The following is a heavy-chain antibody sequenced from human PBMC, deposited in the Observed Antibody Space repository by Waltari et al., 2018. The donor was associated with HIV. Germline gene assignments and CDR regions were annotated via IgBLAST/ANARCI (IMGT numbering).Heavy chain of an antibody. CDR2: IYHSGST. D-gene: IGHD4-17*01. CDR3: AGVRDSGDYGHFDS. CDR1: GASISSSKW. Sequence: QVQLQESGPGLVRPSGTLSLTCAVSGASISSSKWWSWVRQPPGQGLEWIGEIYHSGSTTNNPSFNSRVTLSIDKSKKQFSLNLTSVPAADTAMYYCAGVRDSGDYGHFDSWGRGTLVIVSS. J-gene: IGHJ4*02. V-gene: IGHV4-4*02.